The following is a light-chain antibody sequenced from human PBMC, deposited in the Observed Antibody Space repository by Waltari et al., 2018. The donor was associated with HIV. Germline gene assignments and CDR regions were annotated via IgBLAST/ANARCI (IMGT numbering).Light chain of an antibody. CDR2: RDN. V-gene: IGLV3-9*01. CDR1: NIGSKN. CDR3: QVWDSSTV. J-gene: IGLJ2*01. Sequence: SYELTQPLSVSVALGQTARITCGGNNIGSKNVHWYQQKPGQAPVVVIYRDNNRPSGIPERFSGSNAGNTATLTISRAQAGDEADYYCQVWDSSTVFGGGTKLAGL.